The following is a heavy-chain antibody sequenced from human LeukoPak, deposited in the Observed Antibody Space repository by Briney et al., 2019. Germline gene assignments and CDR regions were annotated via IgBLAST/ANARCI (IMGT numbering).Heavy chain of an antibody. V-gene: IGHV1-18*01. CDR1: GYTFTSYG. D-gene: IGHD6-13*01. CDR3: ARRAAGIFPPIDY. CDR2: ISAYNGNT. Sequence: ASVKVSCKASGYTFTSYGISWVRQAPGQGLEWMGWISAYNGNTNYAQKLQGRVTMTTDTSTSTAHMELRSLRSDDTAVYYCARRAAGIFPPIDYWGQGTLVTVSS. J-gene: IGHJ4*02.